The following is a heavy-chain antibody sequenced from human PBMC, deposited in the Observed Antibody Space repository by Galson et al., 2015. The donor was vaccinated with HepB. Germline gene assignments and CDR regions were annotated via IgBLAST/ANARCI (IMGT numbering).Heavy chain of an antibody. CDR1: GGTFSSYA. CDR2: IIPIFGTA. Sequence: SVKVSCKASGGTFSSYAISWVRQAPGQGLEWMGGIIPIFGTANYAQKFQGRVTITADESTSTAYMELSSLRSGDTAVYYCARGPYYYGSGSYSPYYFDYWGQGTLVTVSS. CDR3: ARGPYYYGSGSYSPYYFDY. V-gene: IGHV1-69*13. J-gene: IGHJ4*02. D-gene: IGHD3-10*01.